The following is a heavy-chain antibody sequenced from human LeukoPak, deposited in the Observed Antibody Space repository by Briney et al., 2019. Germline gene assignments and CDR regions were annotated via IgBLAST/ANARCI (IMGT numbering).Heavy chain of an antibody. J-gene: IGHJ4*02. CDR2: ISSSSSYI. CDR1: GFTFSSYS. Sequence: GGSLRLSCAASGFTFSSYSMNWVRQAPGKGLEWVSSISSSSSYIYYADSVKGRFTISRDNAKNSLYLQMNSLRAEDTAVYYCARGLPLRSTLIQLWSENWGQGTLVTVSS. CDR3: ARGLPLRSTLIQLWSEN. D-gene: IGHD5-18*01. V-gene: IGHV3-21*01.